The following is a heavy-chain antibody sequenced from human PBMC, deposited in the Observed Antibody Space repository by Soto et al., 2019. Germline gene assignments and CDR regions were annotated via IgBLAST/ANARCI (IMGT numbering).Heavy chain of an antibody. Sequence: SETLSLTCAVYGGSFSGYYWSWIRQPPGKGLEWIGEINHSGSTNYNPSLKSRVTISVDTSKNQFSLKLSSVTAADTAVYYCARGRDYYGSGSSQKDWFDPWGQGTLVTVSS. CDR1: GGSFSGYY. CDR2: INHSGST. J-gene: IGHJ5*02. CDR3: ARGRDYYGSGSSQKDWFDP. V-gene: IGHV4-34*01. D-gene: IGHD3-10*01.